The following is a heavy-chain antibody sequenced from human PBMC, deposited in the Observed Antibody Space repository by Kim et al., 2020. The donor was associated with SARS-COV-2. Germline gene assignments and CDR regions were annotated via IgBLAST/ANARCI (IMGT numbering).Heavy chain of an antibody. Sequence: GGSLRLSCAASGFTFSSYGMHWVRQAPGKGLEWVAVISYDGSNKYYADSVKGRFTISRDNSKNTLYLQMNSLRAEDTAVYYCARVLQLQLWKLTDYYYYGMDVWGHGTTVTVSS. CDR2: ISYDGSNK. D-gene: IGHD5-18*01. CDR3: ARVLQLQLWKLTDYYYYGMDV. V-gene: IGHV3-33*05. CDR1: GFTFSSYG. J-gene: IGHJ6*02.